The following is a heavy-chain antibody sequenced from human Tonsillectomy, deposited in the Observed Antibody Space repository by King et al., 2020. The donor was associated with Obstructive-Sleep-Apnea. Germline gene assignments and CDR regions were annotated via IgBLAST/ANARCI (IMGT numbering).Heavy chain of an antibody. Sequence: QLVKSGGGLVKPGGSLRLSCAASGFTFSSYSMNWVRQAPGKGLEWVSSISISSSYIYYANPVKGRFTISRDNAKNSLYLQMNSLRAEDTAVYYCARDCSGGSCYPLKSFDYWGQGTLVTVSS. CDR3: ARDCSGGSCYPLKSFDY. J-gene: IGHJ4*02. CDR2: ISISSSYI. D-gene: IGHD2-15*01. V-gene: IGHV3-21*01. CDR1: GFTFSSYS.